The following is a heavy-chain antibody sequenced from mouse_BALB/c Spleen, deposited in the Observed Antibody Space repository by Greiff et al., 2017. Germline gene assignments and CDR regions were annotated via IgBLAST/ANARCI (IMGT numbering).Heavy chain of an antibody. CDR3: ARDAGNYGYFDY. Sequence: EVNVVESGGGLVQPGGSLRLSCATSGFTFSDFYMEWVRQPPGKRLEWIAASRNKANDYTTEYSASVKGRFIVSRDTSQSILYLQMNALRAEDTAIYYCARDAGNYGYFDYWGQGTTLTVSS. J-gene: IGHJ2*01. D-gene: IGHD2-1*01. V-gene: IGHV7-1*02. CDR1: GFTFSDFY. CDR2: SRNKANDYTT.